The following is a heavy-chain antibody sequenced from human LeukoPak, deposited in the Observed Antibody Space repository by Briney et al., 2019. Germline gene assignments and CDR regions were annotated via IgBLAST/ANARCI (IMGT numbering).Heavy chain of an antibody. CDR2: INQDGSEK. CDR1: EFTFSRYS. J-gene: IGHJ3*01. Sequence: GGSLRLSCATSEFTFSRYSMYWVRQAPGKGLECVANINQDGSEKYYVDSVKGRLTISRDNAKNSLYLQMNSLRAEDTAVYYCAGGSSGLWGQGTMVTVSS. D-gene: IGHD3-22*01. CDR3: AGGSSGL. V-gene: IGHV3-7*01.